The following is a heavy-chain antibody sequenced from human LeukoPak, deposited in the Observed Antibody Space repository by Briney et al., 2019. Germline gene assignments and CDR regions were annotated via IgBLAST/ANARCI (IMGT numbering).Heavy chain of an antibody. CDR1: GFTFSTYW. V-gene: IGHV3-7*03. D-gene: IGHD3-10*01. CDR3: ATSFGSGSYYNPYYFDC. J-gene: IGHJ4*02. CDR2: INQGGSEK. Sequence: PGGSLRLSCAPSGFTFSTYWMGWVRQAPGKGLEWLANINQGGSEKYYVDSVKGRFTVSRDNSKNTLYLQMNSLRAEDTAVYYCATSFGSGSYYNPYYFDCWGQGTLVTVSS.